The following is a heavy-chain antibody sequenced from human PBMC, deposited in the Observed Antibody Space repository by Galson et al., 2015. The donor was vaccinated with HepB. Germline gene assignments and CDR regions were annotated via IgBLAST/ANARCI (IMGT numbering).Heavy chain of an antibody. V-gene: IGHV3-7*01. Sequence: SLRLSCAASGFTFSSYWMSWVRQAPGKGLEWVANIKQDGSEKYYVDSVKGRFTISRDNAKNSLYLQMNSLRAEDTAVYYCAREASESTSAVGMDVRGQGTTVTVSS. D-gene: IGHD2-2*01. CDR2: IKQDGSEK. CDR3: AREASESTSAVGMDV. J-gene: IGHJ6*02. CDR1: GFTFSSYW.